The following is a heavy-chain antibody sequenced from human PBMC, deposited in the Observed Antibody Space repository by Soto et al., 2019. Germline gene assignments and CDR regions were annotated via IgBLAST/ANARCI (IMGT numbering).Heavy chain of an antibody. CDR1: GGSISSGGYY. Sequence: PSETLSLTCTVSGGSISSGGYYWSWIRQHPGKGLEWIGYIYYSGSTYYNPSLKSRVTISVDTSKNQFSLKLSSVTAADTAVYYCASGSGRYYYGMDVWGQGTTVTVSS. D-gene: IGHD3-10*01. V-gene: IGHV4-31*03. CDR2: IYYSGST. CDR3: ASGSGRYYYGMDV. J-gene: IGHJ6*02.